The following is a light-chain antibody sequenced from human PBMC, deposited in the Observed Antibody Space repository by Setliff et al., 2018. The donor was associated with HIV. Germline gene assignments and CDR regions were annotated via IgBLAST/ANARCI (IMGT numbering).Light chain of an antibody. CDR1: SSDVGSYNL. CDR2: DVT. J-gene: IGLJ2*01. CDR3: CSYGGTTTHVL. V-gene: IGLV2-23*02. Sequence: QSVLTQPASVSGSPGQSITISCTGTSSDVGSYNLVSWYQQHPDKAPKLMIYDVTQRPSGVSNRFSGSKSGNTASLTISGLQAEDEADYYCCSYGGTTTHVLFGGGT.